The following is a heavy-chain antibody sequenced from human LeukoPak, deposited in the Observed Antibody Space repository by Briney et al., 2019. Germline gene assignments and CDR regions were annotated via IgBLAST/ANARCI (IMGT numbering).Heavy chain of an antibody. CDR1: GFTFSSYA. Sequence: TGGSLRLSCAASGFTFSSYAMHWVRQAPGKGLEWVAIISYDGSNKYYADSVKGRFTISRDNSKNTLYLQMNSLRAEDTAAYYCATVRGFTAMVTGGFDYWGQGTLVTVSS. J-gene: IGHJ4*02. V-gene: IGHV3-30-3*01. CDR3: ATVRGFTAMVTGGFDY. CDR2: ISYDGSNK. D-gene: IGHD5-18*01.